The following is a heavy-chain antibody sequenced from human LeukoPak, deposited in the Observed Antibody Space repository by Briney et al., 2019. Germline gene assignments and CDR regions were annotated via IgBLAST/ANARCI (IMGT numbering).Heavy chain of an antibody. CDR2: ISPGGSTI. Sequence: PGGSLRLSCATSGFSFSDYYMNWIRQAPGKGLEWVAHISPGGSTIDYADSVKGRFTISRDNAKKSLYLQMNSLRIEDTAVYYCARDHHFYGSGSPFDPWGQGTLVTVSS. V-gene: IGHV3-11*01. CDR3: ARDHHFYGSGSPFDP. CDR1: GFSFSDYY. D-gene: IGHD3-10*01. J-gene: IGHJ5*02.